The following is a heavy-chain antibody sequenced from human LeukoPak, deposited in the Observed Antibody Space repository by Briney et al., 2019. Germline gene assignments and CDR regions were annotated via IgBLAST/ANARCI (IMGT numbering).Heavy chain of an antibody. CDR3: AKDAPASSSGYYYYYGMDV. J-gene: IGHJ6*02. D-gene: IGHD6-6*01. CDR1: GFTFSSYG. CDR2: ISYDGSNK. V-gene: IGHV3-30*18. Sequence: GGSLRLSCAASGFTFSSYGMHWVRRAPGKGLEWVAIISYDGSNKYYADSVKGRFTISRDNSKNTLYLQMNSLRAGDTAVYYCAKDAPASSSGYYYYYGMDVWDQGTTVTVSS.